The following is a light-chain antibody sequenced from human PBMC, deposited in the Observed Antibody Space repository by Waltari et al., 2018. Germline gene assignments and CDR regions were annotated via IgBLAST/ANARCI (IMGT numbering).Light chain of an antibody. J-gene: IGKJ2*01. CDR2: WAS. V-gene: IGKV4-1*01. CDR1: LPHSNNKTY. CDR3: QQCYTDPYT. Sequence: LPHSNNKTYLGWSQQKPGQPPKLLISWASTLDSRVPDRFSGIGSGTDFTLTISSLQTEDVAVYYCQQCYTDPYTFGQGTNLEIK.